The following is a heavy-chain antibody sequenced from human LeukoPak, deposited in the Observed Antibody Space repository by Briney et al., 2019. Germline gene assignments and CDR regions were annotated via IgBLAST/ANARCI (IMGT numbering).Heavy chain of an antibody. V-gene: IGHV3-30-3*01. D-gene: IGHD2-15*01. CDR1: GFTFSSYA. CDR3: ARGGYCSGGSCYPIYYYYCGMDV. J-gene: IGHJ6*02. Sequence: GRSLRLSCAASGFTFSSYAMHWVRQASGKGLEWVAVISYDGSNKYYADSVKGRFTISRDNPKNTLYLQMNSLRAEDTAVYYCARGGYCSGGSCYPIYYYYCGMDVWGQGTTVTVSS. CDR2: ISYDGSNK.